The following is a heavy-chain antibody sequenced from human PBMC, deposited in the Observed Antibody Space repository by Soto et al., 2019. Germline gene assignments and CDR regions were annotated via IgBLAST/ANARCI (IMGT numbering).Heavy chain of an antibody. CDR3: ARGYYDSSGYQGDAFDI. Sequence: LTCTVSGGSISSYYWSWIRQPAGKGLEWIGRIYTSGSTNYNPSLKSRVTMSVDTSKNQFSLKLSSVTAADTAVYYCARGYYDSSGYQGDAFDIWGQGTMVTVSS. D-gene: IGHD3-22*01. J-gene: IGHJ3*02. CDR1: GGSISSYY. V-gene: IGHV4-4*07. CDR2: IYTSGST.